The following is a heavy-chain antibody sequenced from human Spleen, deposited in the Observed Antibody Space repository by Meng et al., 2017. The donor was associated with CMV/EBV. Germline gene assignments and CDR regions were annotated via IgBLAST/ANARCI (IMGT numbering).Heavy chain of an antibody. CDR1: GFSFSSIA. Sequence: SGAGSGFSFSSIAMSWVRQPPWNGLVWFSLIYSGNSNTYYADSVKGRSTISKDNGKNAVYLQMNSLRVEDTAVYYCARAGSSDNDFWGQGTLVTVSS. CDR2: IYSGNSNT. D-gene: IGHD6-25*01. V-gene: IGHV3-23*03. J-gene: IGHJ4*02. CDR3: ARAGSSDNDF.